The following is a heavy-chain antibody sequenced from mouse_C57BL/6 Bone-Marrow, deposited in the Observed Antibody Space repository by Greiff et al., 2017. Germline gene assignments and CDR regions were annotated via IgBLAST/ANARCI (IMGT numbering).Heavy chain of an antibody. CDR1: GFTFSSSA. CDR2: ISAGGSYT. Sequence: EVMLVESGGGLVKPGGSLKLSCAASGFTFSSSAMSWVRQMPGKRLEWVAPISAGGSYTYYPDNVKGRFTITRDNAKNNLYLQMSHLKSEDTAMYYCARDGVVSHTDYWGQGTTLTLSS. V-gene: IGHV5-4*01. D-gene: IGHD6-2*01. CDR3: ARDGVVSHTDY. J-gene: IGHJ2*01.